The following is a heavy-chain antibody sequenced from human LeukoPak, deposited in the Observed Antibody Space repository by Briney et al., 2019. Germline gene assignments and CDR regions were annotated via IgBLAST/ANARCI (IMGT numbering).Heavy chain of an antibody. CDR3: AGEGGRRDGYNFDY. Sequence: GASVKVSCKASGYTFTGYYMHWVRQAPGQGLEWMGWINPNSGGTNYAQKFQGRVTMTRDTSISTAYMELSRLRSDDTAVYYCAGEGGRRDGYNFDYWGQGALVTVSS. J-gene: IGHJ4*02. CDR2: INPNSGGT. CDR1: GYTFTGYY. V-gene: IGHV1-2*02. D-gene: IGHD5-24*01.